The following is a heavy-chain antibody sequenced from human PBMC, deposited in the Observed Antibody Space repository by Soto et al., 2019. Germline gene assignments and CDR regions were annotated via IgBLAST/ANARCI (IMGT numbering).Heavy chain of an antibody. CDR1: GFTFSSYG. J-gene: IGHJ3*02. D-gene: IGHD3-3*01. CDR3: AKGFDFWSGYYIAFDI. Sequence: GGSLRLSCAASGFTFSSYGMHWVRQAPGKGLEWVAVISYDGSNKYYADSVKGRFTISRDNSKNTLYLQMNSLRAEDTAVYYCAKGFDFWSGYYIAFDIWGQGTMVTVSS. CDR2: ISYDGSNK. V-gene: IGHV3-30*18.